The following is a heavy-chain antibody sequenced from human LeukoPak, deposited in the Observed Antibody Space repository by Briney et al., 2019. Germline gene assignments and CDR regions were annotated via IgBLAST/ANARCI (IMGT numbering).Heavy chain of an antibody. CDR1: GFTVSSSY. CDR3: ARDLSGGNYFDY. J-gene: IGHJ4*02. CDR2: IYSGGST. Sequence: GGSLRLSCAASGFTVSSSYMSWVRQAPGKGLEWVSVIYSGGSTYYADSVKGRFTISRDNSKNTLYLQMNSLRAEDTAVYYCARDLSGGNYFDYWGQGTLVTVSS. V-gene: IGHV3-53*01. D-gene: IGHD2-15*01.